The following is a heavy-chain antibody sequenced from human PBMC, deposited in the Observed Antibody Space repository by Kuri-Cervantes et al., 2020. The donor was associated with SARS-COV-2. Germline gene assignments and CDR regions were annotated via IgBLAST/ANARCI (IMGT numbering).Heavy chain of an antibody. D-gene: IGHD6-13*01. J-gene: IGHJ4*02. CDR1: GFTFGDYA. Sequence: GSLRLSCTTSGFTFGDYALSWVRQAPGKGLEWIGSIYHSGSTYYNPSLKSRVTISVDTSKNQFSLKLSSVTAADTAVYYCARDRSGIAAAGILFNYWGQGTLVTVSS. CDR2: IYHSGST. V-gene: IGHV4-38-2*02. CDR3: ARDRSGIAAAGILFNY.